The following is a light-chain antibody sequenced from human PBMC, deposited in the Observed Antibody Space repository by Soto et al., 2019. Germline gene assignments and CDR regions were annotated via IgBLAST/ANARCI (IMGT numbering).Light chain of an antibody. V-gene: IGLV2-14*01. CDR3: SSYTTSGTPV. J-gene: IGLJ3*02. Sequence: QSALTQPASVSGSPGQSITISCTGTSSDVGGYNYLSWYQQNPGKAPKVMIYKVSNRPSGVSNRFSGSKSGNTASLTISGLQAEDEADYYCSSYTTSGTPVFGGGTKLTVL. CDR1: SSDVGGYNY. CDR2: KVS.